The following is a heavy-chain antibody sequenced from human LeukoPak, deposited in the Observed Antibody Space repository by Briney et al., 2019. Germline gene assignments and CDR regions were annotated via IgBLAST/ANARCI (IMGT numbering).Heavy chain of an antibody. Sequence: PSETLSLICAVYGGSFSGYYWSWIRQPPGKGLEWIGEINHSGSTNYNPSLKSRVTISVDTSKSQFSLKLSSVTAADTAVYYCARGKGGFGVWGQGTLVTVSS. V-gene: IGHV4-34*01. CDR2: INHSGST. J-gene: IGHJ4*02. D-gene: IGHD3-10*01. CDR1: GGSFSGYY. CDR3: ARGKGGFGV.